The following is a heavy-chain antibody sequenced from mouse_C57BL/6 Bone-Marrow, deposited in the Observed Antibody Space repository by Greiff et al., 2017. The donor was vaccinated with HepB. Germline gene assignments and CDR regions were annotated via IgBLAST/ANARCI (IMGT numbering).Heavy chain of an antibody. J-gene: IGHJ3*01. CDR2: ISNGGGST. D-gene: IGHD4-1*01. CDR1: GFTFSDYY. Sequence: VQLKESGGGLVQPGGSLKLPCAASGFTFSDYYMYWVRQTPEKRLEWVAYISNGGGSTYYPDTVKGRFTISRDNAKNTLYLQMSRLKSEDTAMYYCARQGANWDDWGQGTLVTVSA. V-gene: IGHV5-12*01. CDR3: ARQGANWDD.